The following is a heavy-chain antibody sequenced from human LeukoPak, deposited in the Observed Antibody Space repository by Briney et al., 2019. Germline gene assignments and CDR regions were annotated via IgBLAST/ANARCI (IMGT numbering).Heavy chain of an antibody. CDR2: IYTSGST. CDR1: GGSISSGSCY. D-gene: IGHD3-3*01. Sequence: SETLSLTCTVSGGSISSGSCYWSWIRQPAGKGLEWIGRIYTSGSTNYNPSLKSRVTISVDTSKNQFSLKLSSVTAADTAVYYCARRVGFWNYYMDVWGKGTTVTVSS. CDR3: ARRVGFWNYYMDV. V-gene: IGHV4-61*02. J-gene: IGHJ6*03.